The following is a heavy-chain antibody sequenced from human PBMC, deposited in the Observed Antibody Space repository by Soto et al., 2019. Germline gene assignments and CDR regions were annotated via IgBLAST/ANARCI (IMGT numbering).Heavy chain of an antibody. J-gene: IGHJ6*02. CDR1: GFTFSNYG. CDR2: MSHDGSNK. CDR3: AKVLPESRTRKSGYDYGYYYYGMDV. D-gene: IGHD5-12*01. V-gene: IGHV3-30*18. Sequence: GGSLRLSCAASGFTFSNYGMHWVRQAPGKGLEWLVVMSHDGSNKYYADSVKGRFTISRDNSKNTLYLQMNSLRAEDTAVYYCAKVLPESRTRKSGYDYGYYYYGMDVWGQGTTVTVSS.